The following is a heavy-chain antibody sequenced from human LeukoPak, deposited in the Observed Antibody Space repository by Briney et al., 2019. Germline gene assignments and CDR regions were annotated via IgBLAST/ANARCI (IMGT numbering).Heavy chain of an antibody. CDR2: IKQDGSEK. CDR1: GFTFSSYW. CDR3: ARDTVVVPAAMTHPPQYYYYYYYMDV. D-gene: IGHD2-2*01. V-gene: IGHV3-7*01. J-gene: IGHJ6*03. Sequence: PGGSLRLSCAASGFTFSSYWMSWVRQAPGKGLEWVANIKQDGSEKYYVDSVKGRFTISRDNAKNSLYLQMNSLRAEDTAVYYCARDTVVVPAAMTHPPQYYYYYYYMDVWGKGTTVTVSS.